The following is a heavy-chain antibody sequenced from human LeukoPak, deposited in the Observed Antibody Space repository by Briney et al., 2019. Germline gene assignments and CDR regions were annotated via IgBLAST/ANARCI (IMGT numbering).Heavy chain of an antibody. CDR3: ARVSCSSTSCYTSFYGMDV. V-gene: IGHV4-34*01. CDR2: INHSGST. CDR1: GGSFSGYY. D-gene: IGHD2-2*02. J-gene: IGHJ6*02. Sequence: KPSETLSLTCAVYGGSFSGYYWSWIRQPPGKGLEWIGEINHSGSTNYNPSLKSRVTISVDTSKNQFSLKLSSVTAADTAVYYCARVSCSSTSCYTSFYGMDVWGQGTTVTVSS.